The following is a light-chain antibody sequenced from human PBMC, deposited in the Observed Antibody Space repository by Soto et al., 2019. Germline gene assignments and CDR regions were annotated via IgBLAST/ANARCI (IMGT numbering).Light chain of an antibody. CDR2: WGS. J-gene: IGKJ4*01. V-gene: IGKV2-28*01. Sequence: DIVMTQSPLSLPVTPGEPASISCRSSQSLLHSNGYYYLDWYLQKPGQSPQLLIYWGSNRVSGVPDRFGGSGSGTDFTLQISRVEAEDVGVYYCMQALQTPVTFGGGTKVEIK. CDR3: MQALQTPVT. CDR1: QSLLHSNGYYY.